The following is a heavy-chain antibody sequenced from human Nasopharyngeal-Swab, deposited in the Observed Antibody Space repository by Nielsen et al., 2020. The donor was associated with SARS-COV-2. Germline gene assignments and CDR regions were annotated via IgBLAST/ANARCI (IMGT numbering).Heavy chain of an antibody. CDR1: GFTFSSYS. D-gene: IGHD6-13*01. CDR3: AGETPLTRSWYLLGSYYYGMDV. Sequence: GESLKISCAASGFTFSSYSMNWVRQAPGKGLEWVSSISSSSSYIYYADSVKGRFTISRDNAKNSLYLQMNSLRAEDTAVYYCAGETPLTRSWYLLGSYYYGMDVWGQGTTVTVSS. V-gene: IGHV3-21*01. CDR2: ISSSSSYI. J-gene: IGHJ6*02.